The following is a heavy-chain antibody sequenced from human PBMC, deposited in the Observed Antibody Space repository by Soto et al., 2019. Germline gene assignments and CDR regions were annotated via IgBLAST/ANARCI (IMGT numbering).Heavy chain of an antibody. CDR2: ISSYNDDK. Sequence: DSLKGSCKATGYTVSSDGVDWVRQAPGHGLEWVGWISSYNDDKKYAQKFQGRVTITKDTSTNTAYMESRSLTSDDTGVYSCARDLARDTWQTHSLDFSRPGTSVTV. J-gene: IGHJ4*02. CDR1: GYTVSSDG. D-gene: IGHD2-21*01. V-gene: IGHV1-18*01. CDR3: ARDLARDTWQTHSLDF.